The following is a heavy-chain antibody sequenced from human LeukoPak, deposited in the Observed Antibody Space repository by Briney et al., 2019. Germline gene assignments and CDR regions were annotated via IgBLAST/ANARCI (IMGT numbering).Heavy chain of an antibody. Sequence: GGSLRLSCAVSGFTFQSYAMHWVRQAPGKGLEWVAVISYDGTNKYYADSVKGRFNISRDNPKSTLYLQVSSLRVEDTAVYYCARDAILTGTEYYLDYWGQGTLVTVSS. CDR2: ISYDGTNK. CDR1: GFTFQSYA. V-gene: IGHV3-30*04. J-gene: IGHJ4*02. CDR3: ARDAILTGTEYYLDY. D-gene: IGHD3-9*01.